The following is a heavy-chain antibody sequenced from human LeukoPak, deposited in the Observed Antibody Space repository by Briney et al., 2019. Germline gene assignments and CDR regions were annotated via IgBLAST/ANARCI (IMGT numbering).Heavy chain of an antibody. CDR1: GVPISSDH. CDR3: ARKNDFEI. D-gene: IGHD2/OR15-2a*01. CDR2: IYYSGRT. Sequence: AATLSHPCSVSGVPISSDHWNWLPETPGKGLEWIGCIYYSGRTYYNPSVKSRVTISVDMSKSQFSLRLTSVTAADTAVYYCARKNDFEIWGQGTLVTVSS. J-gene: IGHJ3*02. V-gene: IGHV4-59*01.